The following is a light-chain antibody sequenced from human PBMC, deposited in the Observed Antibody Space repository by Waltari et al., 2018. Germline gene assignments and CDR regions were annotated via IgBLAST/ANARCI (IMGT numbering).Light chain of an antibody. CDR3: QSYGRDWV. CDR2: GNT. CDR1: NSNIGAGYA. V-gene: IGLV1-40*01. Sequence: QSVLTQPPSVSGALGQRVTISCTGSNSNIGAGYAVHWYQQLPGTAPKLPIYGNTNRPSGVLDRFAGSKSGTSASLAITGLQTEDEAYYYCQSYGRDWVFGGGTKLTVL. J-gene: IGLJ3*02.